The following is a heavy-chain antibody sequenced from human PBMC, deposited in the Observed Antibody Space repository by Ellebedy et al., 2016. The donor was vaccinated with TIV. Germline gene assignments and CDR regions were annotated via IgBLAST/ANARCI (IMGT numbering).Heavy chain of an antibody. V-gene: IGHV3-33*01. D-gene: IGHD7-27*01. J-gene: IGHJ4*02. CDR1: GLTFSRYG. CDR2: IWYDGSIK. CDR3: ASWDFDY. Sequence: GESLKISCAASGLTFSRYGMNWIRQAPDKGLEWVAGIWYDGSIKYLADSVKGRFTISRDNFNNTLYLQMNSLRAEDTAVYLCASWDFDYWGQGTLVTVSS.